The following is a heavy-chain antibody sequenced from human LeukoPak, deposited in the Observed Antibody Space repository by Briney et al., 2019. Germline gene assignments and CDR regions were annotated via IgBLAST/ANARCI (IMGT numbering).Heavy chain of an antibody. Sequence: ASVKVSCKASGYTFTSYYMHWVRQAPGQGLEWMGIINPSGGSTSYAQKFQGRVTMTRDTSTSTVYMELSSLRSEDTAVYYCARGSIAVAGQDAFDIWGQGTMVTVSS. D-gene: IGHD6-19*01. CDR1: GYTFTSYY. V-gene: IGHV1-46*01. J-gene: IGHJ3*02. CDR2: INPSGGST. CDR3: ARGSIAVAGQDAFDI.